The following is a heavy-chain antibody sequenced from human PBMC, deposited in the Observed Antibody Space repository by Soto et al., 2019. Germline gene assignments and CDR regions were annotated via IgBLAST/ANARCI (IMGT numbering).Heavy chain of an antibody. Sequence: GASEEVSCKASGGTFSSYTISWVRQAPGQGLDRMGGIIPIFGTANYAQKFQGRVTITADESTSTAYMELSSLRSEDTAVYYCARALSRDGYKRPHYYYGMDVWGQGTTVTVSS. V-gene: IGHV1-69*01. CDR2: IIPIFGTA. D-gene: IGHD5-12*01. J-gene: IGHJ6*02. CDR3: ARALSRDGYKRPHYYYGMDV. CDR1: GGTFSSYT.